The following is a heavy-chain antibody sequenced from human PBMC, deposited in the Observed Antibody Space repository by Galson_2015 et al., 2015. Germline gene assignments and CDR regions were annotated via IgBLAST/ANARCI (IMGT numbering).Heavy chain of an antibody. J-gene: IGHJ3*02. CDR2: ISYDGSNK. Sequence: SLRLSCAASGFTFSSYAMHWVRQAPGKGLEWVAVISYDGSNKYYADSVKGRFTISRDNSKNTLYLQMNSLRAEDTAVYYCAREWELLLEGHAFDIWGQGTMVTVSS. CDR1: GFTFSSYA. V-gene: IGHV3-30-3*01. CDR3: AREWELLLEGHAFDI. D-gene: IGHD1-26*01.